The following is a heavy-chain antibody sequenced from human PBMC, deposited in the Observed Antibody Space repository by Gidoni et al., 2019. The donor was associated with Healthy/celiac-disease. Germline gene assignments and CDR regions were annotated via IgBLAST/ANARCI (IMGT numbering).Heavy chain of an antibody. CDR3: ANFRKGWFRDYYFDY. Sequence: EVQLLETGGGLVQPGGSLRLSWAASGSTFSSYAMSWVRQDPGKGLAWVSAISGSGGSTYYADSVKGLFTISRDNAKNTLYLQMDSLRAEDTAVYYCANFRKGWFRDYYFDYWGQGTLVTVSS. CDR2: ISGSGGST. V-gene: IGHV3-23*01. CDR1: GSTFSSYA. J-gene: IGHJ4*02. D-gene: IGHD2-15*01.